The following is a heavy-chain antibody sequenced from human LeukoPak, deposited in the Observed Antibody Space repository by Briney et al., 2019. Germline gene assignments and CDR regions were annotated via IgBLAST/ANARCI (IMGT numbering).Heavy chain of an antibody. D-gene: IGHD3-10*01. CDR2: INPNSGGT. J-gene: IGHJ4*02. Sequence: GASVKVSCKASGYTFTGYYMHWVRQAPGQGLEWMGWINPNSGGTNYAQKFQGRVTMTRDTSISTAYMELSRLRSDDTAVYYCARVHYGSGRPFDYWGQGTLVTVSS. CDR3: ARVHYGSGRPFDY. V-gene: IGHV1-2*02. CDR1: GYTFTGYY.